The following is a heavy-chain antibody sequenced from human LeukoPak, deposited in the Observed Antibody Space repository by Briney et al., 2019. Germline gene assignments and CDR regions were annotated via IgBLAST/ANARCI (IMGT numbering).Heavy chain of an antibody. Sequence: SETLSLTCAVYGGSFSGYNGSWIRQPPGEGREGMGEINKRETTNKNPSLKSRVTISIDTSKNQFSLNLSSVTAADTAVYYCARGYYGLPRHFQHWGQGTLVTVSS. CDR3: ARGYYGLPRHFQH. V-gene: IGHV4-34*01. CDR2: INKRETT. D-gene: IGHD3-10*01. CDR1: GGSFSGYN. J-gene: IGHJ1*01.